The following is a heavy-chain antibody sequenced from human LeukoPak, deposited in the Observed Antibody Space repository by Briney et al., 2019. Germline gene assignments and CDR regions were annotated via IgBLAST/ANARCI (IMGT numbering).Heavy chain of an antibody. J-gene: IGHJ4*02. Sequence: SGGSLRLSCAASGFTFDDYAMHWVRQAPGKGLEWVSGISWNSGSIGYADSVKGRFTISRDNAKNSLYLQMNSLRAEDTALYYCAKDLYGSGTLFDYWGQGTLVTVSS. CDR1: GFTFDDYA. CDR2: ISWNSGSI. D-gene: IGHD3-10*01. V-gene: IGHV3-9*01. CDR3: AKDLYGSGTLFDY.